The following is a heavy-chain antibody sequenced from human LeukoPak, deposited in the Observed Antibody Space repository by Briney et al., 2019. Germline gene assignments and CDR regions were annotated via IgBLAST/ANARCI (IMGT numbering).Heavy chain of an antibody. J-gene: IGHJ3*02. Sequence: GASVKVSCKASGGTFSSYAISWVRQAPGQGLEWMGGIIPIFGTANYAQKFQGRVTITADESTRTAYMELSSLRSEDTAVYYCARDQGPGYCSGGSCETYDAFDIWGQGTMVTVSS. CDR3: ARDQGPGYCSGGSCETYDAFDI. CDR2: IIPIFGTA. D-gene: IGHD2-15*01. V-gene: IGHV1-69*13. CDR1: GGTFSSYA.